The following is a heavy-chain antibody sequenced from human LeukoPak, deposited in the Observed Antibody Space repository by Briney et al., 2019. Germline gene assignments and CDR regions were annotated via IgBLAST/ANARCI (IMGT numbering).Heavy chain of an antibody. V-gene: IGHV3-15*01. CDR1: GLTFSNAW. Sequence: GESLRLSCAASGLTFSNAWMSWVCQAPGEGLEWVGRIKRKTDGETTEYVAPVKGKFTISRVDSKNTLYLQMNSLKTEDTSVYYCATASSGLFYWGQGTLVTVSS. CDR2: IKRKTDGETT. CDR3: ATASSGLFY. J-gene: IGHJ4*02. D-gene: IGHD3-16*01.